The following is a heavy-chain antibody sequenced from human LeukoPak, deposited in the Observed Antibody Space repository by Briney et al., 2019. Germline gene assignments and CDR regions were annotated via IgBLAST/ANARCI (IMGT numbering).Heavy chain of an antibody. D-gene: IGHD6-13*01. CDR3: ARASTIGAAGLFDF. J-gene: IGHJ4*02. V-gene: IGHV3-53*01. Sequence: PGGSLRLSCAASGFTVSSIYMNWVRQAAGKGLEWVSVIYSGGTTYYADSVKGRFTISRDNSKNTLYLQMNRLRVEDTAVYFCARASTIGAAGLFDFWGQGTLVTVSS. CDR1: GFTVSSIY. CDR2: IYSGGTT.